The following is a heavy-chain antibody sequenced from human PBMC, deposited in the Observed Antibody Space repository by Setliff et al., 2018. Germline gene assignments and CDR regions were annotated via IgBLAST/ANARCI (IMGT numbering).Heavy chain of an antibody. J-gene: IGHJ4*02. Sequence: GASVKVSCKASGGTFSSYAISWVRQAPGQGLEWMGGIIPIFGTANYAQKFQGRVTITADKSTSTAYMELSSLRSEDTAVYYCARELPRTIFGVVIDYWGQGTLVTVSS. CDR3: ARELPRTIFGVVIDY. V-gene: IGHV1-69*06. D-gene: IGHD3-3*01. CDR2: IIPIFGTA. CDR1: GGTFSSYA.